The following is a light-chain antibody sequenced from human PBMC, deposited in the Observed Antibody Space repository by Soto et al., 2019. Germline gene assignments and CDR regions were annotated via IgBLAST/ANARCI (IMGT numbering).Light chain of an antibody. J-gene: IGKJ1*01. CDR2: FGS. CDR1: QSLLQSNGYNY. CDR3: MPAQQIHPT. Sequence: DIVMTQSPLSLPVTPGEPASISCNSSQSLLQSNGYNYLDWYLQKPGQSPQLLIYFGSYRASGVPDRFSGSGSGKDFTLKIRRVEAVEVSIHYCMPAQQIHPTCGQGPKV. V-gene: IGKV2-28*01.